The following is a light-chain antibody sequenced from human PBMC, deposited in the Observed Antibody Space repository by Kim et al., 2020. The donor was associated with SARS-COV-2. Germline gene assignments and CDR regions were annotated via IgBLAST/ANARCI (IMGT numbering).Light chain of an antibody. J-gene: IGLJ3*02. CDR1: NIGTKN. CDR3: QVWDSSTGV. V-gene: IGLV3-9*01. CDR2: GDS. Sequence: SYELTQPLSASVALGQTARITCGGNNIGTKNVHWFQQKPGQAPVLVICGDSNRPSGIPERFSGSNSGNTATLTISRAQPGDEADYYCQVWDSSTGVFGGGTKLIVL.